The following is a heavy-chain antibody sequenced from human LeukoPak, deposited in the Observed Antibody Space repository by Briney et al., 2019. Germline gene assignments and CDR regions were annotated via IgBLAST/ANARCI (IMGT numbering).Heavy chain of an antibody. V-gene: IGHV4-59*08. Sequence: SETLSLTCTVSGGSISIYYWSWIRQPPGKGLEWIGYIYYSGSTNYNPSLKSRVTISVDTSKNQFSLKLSSVTAADTAVYYCARQLAVAGTVWFDPWGQGTLVTVSS. CDR2: IYYSGST. CDR3: ARQLAVAGTVWFDP. CDR1: GGSISIYY. J-gene: IGHJ5*02. D-gene: IGHD6-19*01.